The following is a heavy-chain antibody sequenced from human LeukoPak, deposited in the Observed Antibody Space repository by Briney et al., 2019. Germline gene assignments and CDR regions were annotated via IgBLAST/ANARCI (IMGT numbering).Heavy chain of an antibody. CDR2: MSGSGDRT. CDR1: GFTFSSYA. CDR3: AKGRHGDYVFDY. Sequence: PGGSLRLSCVASGFTFSSYAMSWVRQAPGKGLEWVSGMSGSGDRTDYADSVKGRFTISRDNSRNTLYLQMNSLRAEDTAVYYCAKGRHGDYVFDYWGQGTLVTVSS. J-gene: IGHJ4*02. D-gene: IGHD4-17*01. V-gene: IGHV3-23*01.